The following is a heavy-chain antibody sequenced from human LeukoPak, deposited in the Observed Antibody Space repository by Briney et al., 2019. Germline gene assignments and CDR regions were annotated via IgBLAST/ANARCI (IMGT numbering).Heavy chain of an antibody. CDR2: ISGSGSTT. Sequence: AGGSLRLSCAASGFSFSSHSMNWVRQAPGKGLEWVSAISGSGSTTYYADSVKGRFTFSRDNSKNTLYLQMNSLRAEDTAIYYCAKRSSGYYFDYWGPGTLVTVSS. J-gene: IGHJ4*02. V-gene: IGHV3-23*01. CDR3: AKRSSGYYFDY. CDR1: GFSFSSHS. D-gene: IGHD6-25*01.